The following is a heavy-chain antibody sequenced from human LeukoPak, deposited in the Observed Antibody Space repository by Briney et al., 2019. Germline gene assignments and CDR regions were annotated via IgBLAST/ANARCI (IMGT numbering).Heavy chain of an antibody. Sequence: GRSLRLSCAASGFTFRSYAMHWVRQAPGKGLEWVAVISYDGSNKYYADSVKGRFTISRDNSKNTLYLQTNSLRAEDTAVYYCARGGIVTTTMQIPPTDYWGQGTLVTVSS. CDR1: GFTFRSYA. CDR3: ARGGIVTTTMQIPPTDY. CDR2: ISYDGSNK. D-gene: IGHD5-12*01. V-gene: IGHV3-30-3*01. J-gene: IGHJ4*02.